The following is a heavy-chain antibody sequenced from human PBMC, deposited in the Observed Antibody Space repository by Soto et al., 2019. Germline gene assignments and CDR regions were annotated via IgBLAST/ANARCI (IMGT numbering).Heavy chain of an antibody. CDR1: GGSMSSGGYY. CDR3: ARVVTGIAAHFDY. CDR2: IYYSGST. J-gene: IGHJ4*02. D-gene: IGHD6-13*01. V-gene: IGHV4-31*03. Sequence: SETLSLTCTVSGGSMSSGGYYWSWIRQHPGKGLEWIGYIYYSGSTYYNPSLKSRVTISVDTSKNQFSLKLSSVTAADTAVYYCARVVTGIAAHFDYWGQGTLVTVSS.